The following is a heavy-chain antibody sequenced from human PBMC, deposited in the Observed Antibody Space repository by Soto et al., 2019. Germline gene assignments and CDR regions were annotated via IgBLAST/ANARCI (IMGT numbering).Heavy chain of an antibody. J-gene: IGHJ4*02. V-gene: IGHV2-5*02. CDR1: GFSLTTGVG. Sequence: ITLEESGPTLVKPTETLTLTCTFSGFSLTTGVGVGWVRQPPGKALEWLALVYWDDDKHYTPSLMSRLTITKDISKGQVVLTMTNMDPVDTATYYCATSTADFWGPGTLVTVSS. CDR2: VYWDDDK. CDR3: ATSTADF.